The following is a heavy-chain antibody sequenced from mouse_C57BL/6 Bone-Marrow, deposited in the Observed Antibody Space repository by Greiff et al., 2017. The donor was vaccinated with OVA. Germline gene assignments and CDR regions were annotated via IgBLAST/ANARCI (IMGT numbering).Heavy chain of an antibody. CDR2: ISGGGGNT. CDR1: GFTFSSYT. V-gene: IGHV5-9*01. J-gene: IGHJ3*01. D-gene: IGHD1-1*01. Sequence: EVNLMESGGGLVKPGGSLKLSCAASGFTFSSYTMSWVRQTPEKRLEWVATISGGGGNTYYPDSVKGRFTISRDNAKNTLYLQMSSLRSEDTALYYCARRDGSSPWFAYWGQGTLVTVSA. CDR3: ARRDGSSPWFAY.